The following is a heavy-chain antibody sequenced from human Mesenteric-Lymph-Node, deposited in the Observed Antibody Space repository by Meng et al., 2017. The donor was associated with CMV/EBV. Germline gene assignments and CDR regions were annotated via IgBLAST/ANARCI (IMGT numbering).Heavy chain of an antibody. CDR3: TRVGGYSNYVVDY. D-gene: IGHD4-11*01. V-gene: IGHV4-34*01. J-gene: IGHJ4*02. Sequence: GSLRLSCTVSGGSIRSGGYYWSWIRQPPGKGLEWIGEINHSGSTNYNPSLKSRVTISVDTSKNQFSLKLSSVTAADTAVYYCTRVGGYSNYVVDYWGQGTLVTVSS. CDR1: GGSIRSGGYY. CDR2: INHSGST.